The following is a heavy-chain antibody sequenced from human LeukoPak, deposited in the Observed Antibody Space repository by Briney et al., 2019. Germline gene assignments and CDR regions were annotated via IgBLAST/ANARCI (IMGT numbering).Heavy chain of an antibody. CDR2: IHYSGST. CDR3: AVHVTHSDGGASYSTCHFDL. Sequence: SETLSLTCTVSGGSISSGDHYWSWIRQPPGKGLEWIGYIHYSGSTYYNPSLKGRVTISVDTSKNQFSLKLSSVTAADTAVYYFAVHVTHSDGGASYSTCHFDLWGHGTLVTVSS. D-gene: IGHD2-21*01. CDR1: GGSISSGDHY. V-gene: IGHV4-30-4*01. J-gene: IGHJ2*01.